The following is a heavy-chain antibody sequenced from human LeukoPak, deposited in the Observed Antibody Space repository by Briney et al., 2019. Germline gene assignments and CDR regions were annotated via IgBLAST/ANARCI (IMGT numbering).Heavy chain of an antibody. CDR3: ARLTYCSSTNCFDY. CDR1: GYTFTGYC. CDR2: INPNSGAT. J-gene: IGHJ4*02. Sequence: ASVKVSCKASGYTFTGYCIHWVRQAPGQGLEGMGWINPNSGATNYGQKFQGRVTMTRDTSISTAYMELSRLRSDDTAVYYCARLTYCSSTNCFDYWGQGTLVTVSS. V-gene: IGHV1-2*02. D-gene: IGHD2-2*01.